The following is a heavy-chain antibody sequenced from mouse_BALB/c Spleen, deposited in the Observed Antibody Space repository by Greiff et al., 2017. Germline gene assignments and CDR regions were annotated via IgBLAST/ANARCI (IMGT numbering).Heavy chain of an antibody. D-gene: IGHD1-1*01. CDR3: ARTYYCSSYAMDY. Sequence: QVQLQQSGAELAKPGASVKMSCKASGYTFTSYWMHWVKQRPGQGLEWIGYINPSTGYTEYNQKFKDKATLTADKSSSTAYMQLSSLTSEDSAVYYCARTYYCSSYAMDYWGQGTSVTVSS. CDR2: INPSTGYT. J-gene: IGHJ4*01. V-gene: IGHV1-7*01. CDR1: GYTFTSYW.